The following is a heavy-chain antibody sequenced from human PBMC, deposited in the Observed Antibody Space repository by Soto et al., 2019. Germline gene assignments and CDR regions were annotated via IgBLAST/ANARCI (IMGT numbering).Heavy chain of an antibody. V-gene: IGHV4-31*03. J-gene: IGHJ4*02. CDR2: IYYSGST. CDR1: GSSISSGGYY. D-gene: IGHD1-26*01. Sequence: SETLSLTCTVSGSSISSGGYYWSWIRQHPGKGLEWIGYIYYSGSTYYNPSLKRRVTISVDTSKNQFSLKLSSVTAADTAVYYCARVIVGARFDYWGQGTLVTVSS. CDR3: ARVIVGARFDY.